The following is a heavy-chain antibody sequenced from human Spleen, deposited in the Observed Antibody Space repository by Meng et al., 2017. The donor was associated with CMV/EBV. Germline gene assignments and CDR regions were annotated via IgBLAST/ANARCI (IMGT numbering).Heavy chain of an antibody. D-gene: IGHD3-9*01. V-gene: IGHV3-30*04. J-gene: IGHJ6*02. CDR1: GFIFSDYA. CDR2: ISYDGSNK. CDR3: AREIYRNDILTGSCYYYGMDV. Sequence: GESLKISCAASGFIFSDYAMHWVRQAPGKGLEWVAVISYDGSNKYYADSVKGRFTISRDNSKNTLYLQMNSLRAEDTAVYYCAREIYRNDILTGSCYYYGMDVWGQGTTVTVSS.